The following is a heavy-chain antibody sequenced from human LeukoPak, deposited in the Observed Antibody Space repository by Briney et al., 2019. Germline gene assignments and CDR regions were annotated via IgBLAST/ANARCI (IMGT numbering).Heavy chain of an antibody. V-gene: IGHV4-59*04. CDR3: ATHPLLDY. J-gene: IGHJ4*02. CDR2: IYYSRST. D-gene: IGHD3-16*02. CDR1: GGSISSYY. Sequence: PSETLSLTCTVSGGSISSYYWSWIRQPPGKGLEWIGYIYYSRSTYYNPSLKSRVSISVDPSKSQFSLKLTSVTAADTAVYYCATHPLLDYWGQGSLVTVSS.